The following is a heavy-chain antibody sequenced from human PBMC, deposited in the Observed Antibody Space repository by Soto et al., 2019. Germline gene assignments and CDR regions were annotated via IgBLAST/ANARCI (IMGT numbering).Heavy chain of an antibody. D-gene: IGHD6-19*01. V-gene: IGHV3-30*18. CDR2: ISYDGSNK. CDR1: GFTFSSYG. J-gene: IGHJ4*02. CDR3: AKEGSGWYSSDY. Sequence: GGSLRLSCAASGFTFSSYGMHWVRQAPGKGLEWVAVISYDGSNKYYADSVKGRFTISRDNSKNTLYLQMNSLRAEDTAVYYCAKEGSGWYSSDYWGQGTLVTVSS.